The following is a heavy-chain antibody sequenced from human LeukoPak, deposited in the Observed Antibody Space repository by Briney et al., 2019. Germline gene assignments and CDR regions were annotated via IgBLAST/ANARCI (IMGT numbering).Heavy chain of an antibody. CDR3: AREGRGNYYDSSGYGH. Sequence: SAKVSCKASVGTFSSYAISWVRQAPGQGLEWMGGIIPIFGTANYAQKFQGRVTITTDESTSTAYMELSSLRSEDTAVYYCAREGRGNYYDSSGYGHWGQGTLVTVSS. CDR1: VGTFSSYA. D-gene: IGHD3-22*01. J-gene: IGHJ4*02. V-gene: IGHV1-69*05. CDR2: IIPIFGTA.